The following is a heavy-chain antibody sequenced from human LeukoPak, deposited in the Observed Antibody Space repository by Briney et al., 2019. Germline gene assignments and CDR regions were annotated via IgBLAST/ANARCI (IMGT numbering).Heavy chain of an antibody. V-gene: IGHV3-73*01. D-gene: IGHD5-24*01. CDR3: TRPPKNGYNAAFDI. J-gene: IGHJ3*02. Sequence: RGSLRLSCAASGFTFSGSAMHWVRQASGKGLEWVGRIRSKANSYATVYGASVKGRFTISRDDSKNTAYLQMNSLKTEDTAVYYCTRPPKNGYNAAFDIWGQGTMVTVST. CDR2: IRSKANSYAT. CDR1: GFTFSGSA.